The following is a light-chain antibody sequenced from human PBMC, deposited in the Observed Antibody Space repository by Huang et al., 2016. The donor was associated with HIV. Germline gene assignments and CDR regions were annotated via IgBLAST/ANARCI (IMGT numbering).Light chain of an antibody. CDR2: DAS. CDR3: QQYDNWPPFT. Sequence: EIVMTQSPGTLSVSPGERATLSCRASQSVRSNLAWYQQKPGQAPRLLIYDASTRATGVPARFSGSGFGKQFTLSISSLQSEDFAVYYCQQYDNWPPFTFGPGTKVDIK. J-gene: IGKJ3*01. CDR1: QSVRSN. V-gene: IGKV3-15*01.